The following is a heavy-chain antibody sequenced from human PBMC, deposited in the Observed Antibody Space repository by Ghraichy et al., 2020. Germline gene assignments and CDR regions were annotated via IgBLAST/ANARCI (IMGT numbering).Heavy chain of an antibody. CDR2: INPNSGVT. V-gene: IGHV1-2*02. J-gene: IGHJ4*02. Sequence: ASVKVSCKASGYTFTGYSMPWVRQAPGQGLEWMGWINPNSGVTNYAQKFQGRVIMTRDTSISTAYMELSRLRSDDTAVYYCASDMGYTFVLLDYWGQGTLVTVSP. CDR1: GYTFTGYS. CDR3: ASDMGYTFVLLDY. D-gene: IGHD1-1*01.